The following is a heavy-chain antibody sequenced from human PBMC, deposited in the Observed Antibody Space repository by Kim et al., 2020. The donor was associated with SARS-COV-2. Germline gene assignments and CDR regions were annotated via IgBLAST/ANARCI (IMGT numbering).Heavy chain of an antibody. V-gene: IGHV1-46*01. CDR1: GYTFTSYY. J-gene: IGHJ6*02. D-gene: IGHD2-2*01. CDR3: ARGGLVVVPAAYYYGMDV. CDR2: INPSGGST. Sequence: ASVKVSCKASGYTFTSYYMHWVRQAPGQGLEWMGIINPSGGSTSYAQKFQGRVTMTRDTSTSTVYMELSSLRSEDTAVYYCARGGLVVVPAAYYYGMDVWGQGTTVTVSS.